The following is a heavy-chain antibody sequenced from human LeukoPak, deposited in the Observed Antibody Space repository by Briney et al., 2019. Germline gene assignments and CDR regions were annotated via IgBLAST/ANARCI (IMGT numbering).Heavy chain of an antibody. CDR1: GGSISSYY. CDR3: ARERMGVLDY. J-gene: IGHJ4*02. CDR2: IYYSGST. D-gene: IGHD1-26*01. Sequence: SETLSLTCTVYGGSISSYYWSWIRQPPGKGLEWIGYIYYSGSTNYNPSLKSRVTISVDTSKNQFSLELSSVTAADTAVYYCARERMGVLDYWGQGTLVTVSS. V-gene: IGHV4-59*01.